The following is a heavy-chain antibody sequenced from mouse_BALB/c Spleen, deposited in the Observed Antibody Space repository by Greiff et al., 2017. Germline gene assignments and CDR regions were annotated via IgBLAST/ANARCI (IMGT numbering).Heavy chain of an antibody. V-gene: IGHV5-6-5*01. CDR1: GFTFSSYA. J-gene: IGHJ2*01. Sequence: EVQRVESGGGLVKPGGSLKLSCAASGFTFSSYAMSWVRQTPEKRLEWVASISSGGSTYYPDSVKGRFTISRDNARNILYLQMSSLRSEDTAMYYCARYYDGYYFDYWGQGTTLTVSS. CDR3: ARYYDGYYFDY. CDR2: ISSGGST. D-gene: IGHD2-3*01.